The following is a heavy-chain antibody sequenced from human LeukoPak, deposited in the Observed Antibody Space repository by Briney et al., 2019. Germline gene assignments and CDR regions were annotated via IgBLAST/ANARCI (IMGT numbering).Heavy chain of an antibody. Sequence: SETLSLTCTVSAGSISSSYWSWIRQPPGKGLEWIGYIYYSGSTNYNPSPKSRVTISVDTSKNQFSLKLNSVTAADTAVYYCARQGPLTTAVTTRTNPFDYWGQGTLVTVSS. CDR2: IYYSGST. V-gene: IGHV4-59*08. J-gene: IGHJ4*02. CDR3: ARQGPLTTAVTTRTNPFDY. CDR1: AGSISSSY. D-gene: IGHD4-11*01.